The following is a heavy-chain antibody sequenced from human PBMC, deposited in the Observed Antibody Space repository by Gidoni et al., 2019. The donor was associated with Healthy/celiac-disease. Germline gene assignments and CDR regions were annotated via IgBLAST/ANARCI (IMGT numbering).Heavy chain of an antibody. Sequence: QVQLVQPGAAWKKPGPAVRVSGTASRGTSDAYAISWMRQAPGQGLEWMGGIIPIFGTANYAQKFQGRVTITADESTSTAYMELSSLRSEDTAVYYCASLRPARGYYDSSGYSDYWGQGTLVTVSS. CDR3: ASLRPARGYYDSSGYSDY. D-gene: IGHD3-22*01. CDR1: RGTSDAYA. CDR2: IIPIFGTA. J-gene: IGHJ4*02. V-gene: IGHV1-69*01.